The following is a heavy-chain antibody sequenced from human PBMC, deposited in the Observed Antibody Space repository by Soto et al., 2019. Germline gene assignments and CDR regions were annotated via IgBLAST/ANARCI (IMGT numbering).Heavy chain of an antibody. V-gene: IGHV3-33*01. CDR1: GFTFSSYG. D-gene: IGHD4-4*01. CDR3: ARDSYSNKYYFDY. J-gene: IGHJ4*02. Sequence: QVQRVESGGGVVQPGRSLRLSCAASGFTFSSYGMHWVRQAPGKGLEWVAVIWYDGSNKYYADSVKGRFTISRDNSKNTLYLQMNSLRAEDTAVYYCARDSYSNKYYFDYWGQGTLVTVSS. CDR2: IWYDGSNK.